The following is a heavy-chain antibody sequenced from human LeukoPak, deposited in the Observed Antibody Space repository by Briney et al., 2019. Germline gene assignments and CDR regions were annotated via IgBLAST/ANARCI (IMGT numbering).Heavy chain of an antibody. CDR2: INPNSGGT. CDR3: AKGRVVAGSKSLTYHWFDP. D-gene: IGHD6-19*01. Sequence: ASVKVSCKASGYTFTSYGISWVRQAPGQGLEWMGWINPNSGGTKYAQKFQGRVTMTRDTSITTAYMGLSRLRSDDTAVCYCAKGRVVAGSKSLTYHWFDPWGQGTLVTVSS. J-gene: IGHJ5*02. CDR1: GYTFTSYG. V-gene: IGHV1-2*02.